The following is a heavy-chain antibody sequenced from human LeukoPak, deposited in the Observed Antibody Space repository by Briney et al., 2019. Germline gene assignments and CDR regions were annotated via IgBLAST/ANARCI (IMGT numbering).Heavy chain of an antibody. CDR2: ISYDGSNK. CDR1: GFTFSSYG. J-gene: IGHJ4*02. D-gene: IGHD3-3*01. V-gene: IGHV3-30*18. Sequence: GGSLRLSCAASGFTFSSYGMHWVRQAPGKGLEWVAVISYDGSNKYYADSVKGRFTISRDNSKNTLYLQMNSLRAEDTAVYYCAKDLIRSIFGVVISTPPDYWGQGTLVTVSS. CDR3: AKDLIRSIFGVVISTPPDY.